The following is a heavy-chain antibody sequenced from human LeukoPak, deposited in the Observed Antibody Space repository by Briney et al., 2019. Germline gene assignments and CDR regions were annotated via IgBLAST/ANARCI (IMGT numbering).Heavy chain of an antibody. V-gene: IGHV3-49*03. J-gene: IGHJ6*03. CDR1: GFTFGDYA. CDR2: IRSKAYGGTT. CDR3: TRDLNLNYYDSSGYYYYYYYMDV. D-gene: IGHD3-22*01. Sequence: PGRSLRLSCTASGFTFGDYAMSWFRQAPGKGLEWVGFIRSKAYGGTTEYAASVKGRFTISRDDSKSIAYLQMNSLKTEDTAVYYCTRDLNLNYYDSSGYYYYYYYMDVRGNGTTVTVSS.